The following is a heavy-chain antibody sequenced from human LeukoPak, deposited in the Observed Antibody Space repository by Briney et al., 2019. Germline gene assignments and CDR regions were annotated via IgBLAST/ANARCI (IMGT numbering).Heavy chain of an antibody. Sequence: GGSLRLSCAASGFTFSSYEMNWVRQAPGKGLEWVSYISSSGSTIYYADSVKGRFTISRDNAKNSLYLQMNSLRAEDTAVYYCARVPFTAMVTFVDYWGQGTLVTVSS. V-gene: IGHV3-48*03. CDR2: ISSSGSTI. D-gene: IGHD5-18*01. J-gene: IGHJ4*02. CDR1: GFTFSSYE. CDR3: ARVPFTAMVTFVDY.